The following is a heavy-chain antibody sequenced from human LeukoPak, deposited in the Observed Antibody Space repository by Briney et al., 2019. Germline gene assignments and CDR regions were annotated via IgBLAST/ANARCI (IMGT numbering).Heavy chain of an antibody. J-gene: IGHJ6*02. CDR3: ASPVYYDFWSGYNGMDV. CDR1: GFTFSDYY. V-gene: IGHV3-11*01. CDR2: ISSSGSTI. D-gene: IGHD3-3*01. Sequence: GGSLRLSCAASGFTFSDYYMSWIRQAPGKGLEWVSYISSSGSTIYYADSVKGRFTISRDNAKNSLYLQMNSRRAEDTAVYYCASPVYYDFWSGYNGMDVWGQGTTVTVSS.